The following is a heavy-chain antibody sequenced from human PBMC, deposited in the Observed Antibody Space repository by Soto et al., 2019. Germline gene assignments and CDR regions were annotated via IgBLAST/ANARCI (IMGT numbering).Heavy chain of an antibody. J-gene: IGHJ6*02. V-gene: IGHV3-23*01. CDR2: ISASGSGS. Sequence: GGSLRLSCAASGFTFSSYAMSWVRQAPGKGLEWVSTISASGSGSYYAESVKGRFTVSRDNSKNTMYLQMNSLRDEDTAVYYCAKNSYGDSWNFGLDVWGQGTTVTVSS. CDR1: GFTFSSYA. D-gene: IGHD4-17*01. CDR3: AKNSYGDSWNFGLDV.